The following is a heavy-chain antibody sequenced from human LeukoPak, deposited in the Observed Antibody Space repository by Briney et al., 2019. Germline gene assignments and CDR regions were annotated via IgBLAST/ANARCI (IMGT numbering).Heavy chain of an antibody. J-gene: IGHJ6*02. CDR2: IYYSGST. CDR1: GGSISSYY. V-gene: IGHV4-59*08. Sequence: SETLSLTCTVSGGSISSYYWSWVRQPPGKGLEWIGYIYYSGSTNYNPSLKSRVTISVDTSKNQFSLKLSSVTAADAAVYYCARQGSWVDVWGQGTTVTVSS. CDR3: ARQGSWVDV. D-gene: IGHD6-13*01.